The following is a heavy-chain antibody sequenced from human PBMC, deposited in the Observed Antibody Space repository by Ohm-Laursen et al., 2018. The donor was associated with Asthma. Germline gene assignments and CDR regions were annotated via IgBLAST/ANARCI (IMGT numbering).Heavy chain of an antibody. CDR2: IWHDGSEK. CDR3: ARDPVNDRVGCYTPFDA. CDR1: GFTFSSYK. J-gene: IGHJ4*02. Sequence: SLRLSCAASGFTFSSYKMHWVRQAPGKGLEWVAIIWHDGSEKVYADSVKGRFTLSRDNSKNTVFLQMNSLTAEDTAVYYCARDPVNDRVGCYTPFDAWGQGTLVTVSS. D-gene: IGHD3-22*01. V-gene: IGHV3-33*01.